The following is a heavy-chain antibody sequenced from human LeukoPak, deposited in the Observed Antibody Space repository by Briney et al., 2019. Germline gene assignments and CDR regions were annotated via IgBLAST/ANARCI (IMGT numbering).Heavy chain of an antibody. D-gene: IGHD3-9*01. Sequence: SETLSLTCTVSGGSISSSSYYWGWIRQPPGKGLEWIGSIYHSGSTYYNPSLKSRVTISVERPKNQFSLKLSSVTAADTAVYYCARDYDILTDAFDIWGQGTMVTVSS. CDR2: IYHSGST. V-gene: IGHV4-39*07. CDR3: ARDYDILTDAFDI. J-gene: IGHJ3*02. CDR1: GGSISSSSYY.